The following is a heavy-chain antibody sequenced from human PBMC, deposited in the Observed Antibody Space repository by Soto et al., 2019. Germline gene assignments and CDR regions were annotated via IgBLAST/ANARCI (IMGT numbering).Heavy chain of an antibody. Sequence: SETLSLTCTVSGGSISSSSYYWGWIRQPPGKGLEWIGSIYYSGSTYYNPSLKSRVTISVDTSKNQFSLRLSSVTAADTAVYYCARRLYYDSSGFEGGGMDVWGQGTTVS. V-gene: IGHV4-39*01. J-gene: IGHJ6*02. D-gene: IGHD3-22*01. CDR2: IYYSGST. CDR1: GGSISSSSYY. CDR3: ARRLYYDSSGFEGGGMDV.